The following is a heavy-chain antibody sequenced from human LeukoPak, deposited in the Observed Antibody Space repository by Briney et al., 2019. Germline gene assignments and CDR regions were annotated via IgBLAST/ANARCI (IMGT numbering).Heavy chain of an antibody. Sequence: SETLSLTCTVSGGSISGYYWSWVRQPPGKGLEWIGYISNGGSSSYNPSLKSRSTMSVDTSKRQFSLNLTSVTAADTAVYYCAGAQRGYTHGYLGGGYFDYWGQGTLVTVSS. V-gene: IGHV4-59*12. CDR1: GGSISGYY. CDR3: AGAQRGYTHGYLGGGYFDY. J-gene: IGHJ4*02. CDR2: ISNGGSS. D-gene: IGHD5-18*01.